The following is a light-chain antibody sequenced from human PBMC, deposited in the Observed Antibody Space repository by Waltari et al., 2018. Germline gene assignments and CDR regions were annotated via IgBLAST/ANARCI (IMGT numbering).Light chain of an antibody. J-gene: IGLJ2*01. CDR1: NSDVGGYDY. V-gene: IGLV2-14*03. CDR3: SSYSISSPLGV. CDR2: AVA. Sequence: QSALTQPASVSGSPGQSITISCTGTNSDVGGYDYVSWYQHHPGKAPKLLIYAVAHRPSGVSSRFSGSKSGNTASLTISGLQAEDEADYYCSSYSISSPLGVFGGGTKVTVL.